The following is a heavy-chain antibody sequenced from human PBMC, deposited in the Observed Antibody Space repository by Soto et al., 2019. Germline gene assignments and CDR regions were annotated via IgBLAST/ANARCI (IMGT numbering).Heavy chain of an antibody. CDR2: INPSGGST. CDR1: GYTFTSYH. Sequence: ASVKVTCKASGYTFTSYHMRWVRPAPGQGLERMGIINPSGGSTSYAQKSQGRVTMTRDTSTSTVYMELSSLRSEDTAVYYCARSYGGNSGVYYYGMDVWGQGTTVTDSS. J-gene: IGHJ6*02. V-gene: IGHV1-46*01. CDR3: ARSYGGNSGVYYYGMDV. D-gene: IGHD4-17*01.